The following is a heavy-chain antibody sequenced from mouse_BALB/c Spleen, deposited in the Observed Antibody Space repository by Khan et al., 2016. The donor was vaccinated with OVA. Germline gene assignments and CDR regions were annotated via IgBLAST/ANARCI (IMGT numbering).Heavy chain of an antibody. CDR3: ARCYDPYYALDY. Sequence: QVQLKQSGPGLVAPSQSLSITCTVSGFSLTSYGVHWVRQPPGKGLEWLGVIWAGGSTHYKSALLSRLNIRKDNSKSQVFLKMNSLQTDDTAMYVCARCYDPYYALDYWGQGTSVTVSS. CDR2: IWAGGST. J-gene: IGHJ4*01. CDR1: GFSLTSYG. V-gene: IGHV2-9*02. D-gene: IGHD2-3*01.